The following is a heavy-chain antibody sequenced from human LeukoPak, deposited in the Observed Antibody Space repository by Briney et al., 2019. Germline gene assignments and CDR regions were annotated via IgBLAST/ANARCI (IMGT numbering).Heavy chain of an antibody. D-gene: IGHD2-8*02. Sequence: GGSLRLSCAASGFTFSDYHMSWIRQAPGKGLEWVSYITSGVTTTHYADSVKGRFTISRDEAKNSLYLQMSSLRAEDTAVYYCACGGAGGANDYWGQGTLVTVSS. CDR1: GFTFSDYH. CDR2: ITSGVTTT. CDR3: ACGGAGGANDY. V-gene: IGHV3-11*04. J-gene: IGHJ4*02.